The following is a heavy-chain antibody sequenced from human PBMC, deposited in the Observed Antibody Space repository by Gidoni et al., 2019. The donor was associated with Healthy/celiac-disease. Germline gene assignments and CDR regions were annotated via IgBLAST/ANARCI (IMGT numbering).Heavy chain of an antibody. D-gene: IGHD5-12*01. CDR3: AKVGDGYNPWYFDY. V-gene: IGHV3-23*01. CDR2: IRGSGGST. J-gene: IGHJ4*02. CDR1: GFPFRSYA. Sequence: EVQLLESGGGLVQPGGSLRLSFSASGFPFRSYAMSWVRQAPGKGLEWVSAIRGSGGSTYYADSVKGRFTISRDKSKNTLYLKMNSMRAEDTAVYYWAKVGDGYNPWYFDYWGQGTLVTVSS.